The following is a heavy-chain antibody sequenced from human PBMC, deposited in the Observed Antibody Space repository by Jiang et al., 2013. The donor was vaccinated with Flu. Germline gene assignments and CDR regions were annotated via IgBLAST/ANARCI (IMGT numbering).Heavy chain of an antibody. CDR1: GYTFTGYY. Sequence: SVKVSCKASGYTFTGYYMHWVRQAPGQGLEWMGWINPNSGGTNYAQKFQGWVTMTRDTSISTAYMELSRLRSDDTAVYYCARGSLGRHARRWLQVEYFDYWGQGTLVTVSS. D-gene: IGHD5-24*01. V-gene: IGHV1-2*04. CDR2: INPNSGGT. J-gene: IGHJ4*02. CDR3: ARGSLGRHARRWLQVEYFDY.